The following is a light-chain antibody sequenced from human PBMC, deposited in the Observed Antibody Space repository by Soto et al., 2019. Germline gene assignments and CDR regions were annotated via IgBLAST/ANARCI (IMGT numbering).Light chain of an antibody. V-gene: IGKV1-5*01. Sequence: DIQMTQSPSTLSASVGDRVTITCRASQTISSSLAWYQQQPGQAPKLLIYDVSTLKRGVPSRFSGSRSGTEFTLSISSLQPDDFATYYCQQYHTFSYTFGQGTSLESK. CDR2: DVS. CDR1: QTISSS. CDR3: QQYHTFSYT. J-gene: IGKJ2*01.